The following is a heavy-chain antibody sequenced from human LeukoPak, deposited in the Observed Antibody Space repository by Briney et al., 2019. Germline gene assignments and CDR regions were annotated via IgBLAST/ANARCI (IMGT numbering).Heavy chain of an antibody. CDR2: ISYDGSNK. D-gene: IGHD3-22*01. CDR1: GFTLKNAW. J-gene: IGHJ6*02. Sequence: GGSLRLSCVASGFTLKNAWMSWVRQAPGKGLERVAVISYDGSNKYYADSVKGRFTISRDNSKNTLYLQMNSLRAEDTAVYYCAKGVNYYDSSGTGGYYYGMDVWGQGTTVTVSS. CDR3: AKGVNYYDSSGTGGYYYGMDV. V-gene: IGHV3-30*18.